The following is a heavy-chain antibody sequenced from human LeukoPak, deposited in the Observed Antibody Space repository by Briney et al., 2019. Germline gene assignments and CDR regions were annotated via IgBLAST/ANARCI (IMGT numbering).Heavy chain of an antibody. CDR3: ATRLRYFDWLLPY. Sequence: GASVKVSCKVSGYTLTELSMHWVRQAPGQGLEWMGGFDPEDGETIYAQKFQGRVTMTEDTSTDTAYMELSSLRSEDTAVYYCATRLRYFDWLLPYWGQGTLVTVSS. D-gene: IGHD3-9*01. CDR2: FDPEDGET. CDR1: GYTLTELS. V-gene: IGHV1-24*01. J-gene: IGHJ4*02.